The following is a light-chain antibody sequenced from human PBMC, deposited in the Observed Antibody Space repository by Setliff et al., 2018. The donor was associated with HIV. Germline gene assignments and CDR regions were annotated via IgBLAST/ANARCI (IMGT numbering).Light chain of an antibody. V-gene: IGLV2-11*01. CDR1: SSDFGGYNY. CDR3: CSYAGSYKV. Sequence: QSVLTQPRSVSGSPGQSVTISCTGTSSDFGGYNYVSWYQQHPGKAPKLMIYDVSKRPSGVPDRFSGSKSGNTASLTISGLQAEDEAGYYCCSYAGSYKVFGTGTKVTVL. CDR2: DVS. J-gene: IGLJ1*01.